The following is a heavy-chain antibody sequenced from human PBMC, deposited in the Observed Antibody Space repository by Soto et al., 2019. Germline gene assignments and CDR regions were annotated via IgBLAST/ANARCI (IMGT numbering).Heavy chain of an antibody. V-gene: IGHV4-39*01. Sequence: SETLSLTCTVSGGSISSSSYYWGWIRQPPGKGLEWIGSVYYSGSTYYNPSLKSRVTISVDTSKNQFSLKLSSVTAADTAVYYCASLVVPASTEYYYYGMDVWGQGTTVTVSS. CDR1: GGSISSSSYY. D-gene: IGHD2-2*01. J-gene: IGHJ6*02. CDR2: VYYSGST. CDR3: ASLVVPASTEYYYYGMDV.